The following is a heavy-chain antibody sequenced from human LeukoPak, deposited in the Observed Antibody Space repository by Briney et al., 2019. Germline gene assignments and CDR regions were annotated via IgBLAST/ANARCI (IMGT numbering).Heavy chain of an antibody. CDR1: GFTFSNFG. D-gene: IGHD3-9*01. CDR2: ISGSGGSR. J-gene: IGHJ4*02. Sequence: GGSLRHSCAASGFTFSNFGMHWVRQAPGKGLEWVSAISGSGGSRYYADSVRGRFTISRDNSKNTLFLQMNSLRAEDTAVYYCAKFLNMEYDILTAYDPLDYWGQGTLVTVSS. V-gene: IGHV3-23*01. CDR3: AKFLNMEYDILTAYDPLDY.